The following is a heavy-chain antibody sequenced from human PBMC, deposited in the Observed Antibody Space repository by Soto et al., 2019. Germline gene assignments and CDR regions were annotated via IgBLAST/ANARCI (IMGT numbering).Heavy chain of an antibody. CDR3: ARVHRESYSIDR. D-gene: IGHD3-10*01. J-gene: IGHJ5*02. CDR2: IYHSGST. V-gene: IGHV4-30-2*01. CDR1: GGSISSGGYS. Sequence: KASETLSLTCAVSGGSISSGGYSWSWIRQPPGKGLEWIGYIYHSGSTYYNPSLKSRVTISVDRSKNQFSLKLSSVTAADTAVYYCARVHRESYSIDRWGQGTLVTV.